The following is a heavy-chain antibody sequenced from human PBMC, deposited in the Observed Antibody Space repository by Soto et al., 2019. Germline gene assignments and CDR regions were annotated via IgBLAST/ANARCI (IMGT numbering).Heavy chain of an antibody. Sequence: PSETLSLTCTVSGGSISSGGYYWSWIRQHPGKGLEWIGYIYYSGSTYYNPSLKSRVTISVDTSKNQFSLKLSSVTAADTAVYYCAREVLWFGELSTVDAFDIWGQGTMVTVSS. D-gene: IGHD3-10*01. V-gene: IGHV4-31*03. CDR3: AREVLWFGELSTVDAFDI. CDR2: IYYSGST. J-gene: IGHJ3*02. CDR1: GGSISSGGYY.